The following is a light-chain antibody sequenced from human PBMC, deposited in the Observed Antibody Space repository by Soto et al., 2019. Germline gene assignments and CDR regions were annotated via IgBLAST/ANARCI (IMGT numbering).Light chain of an antibody. J-gene: IGLJ1*01. V-gene: IGLV2-14*01. CDR1: SSDVGSYNH. CDR3: ISFSGSSTSYV. Sequence: QSVLTQPASVSGSPGQSITISCSGTSSDVGSYNHVSWYQQFPGTTPKPIIYEVNTRPSGVSHRFSASKSGNTASLTISGLQAWGEADYFCISFSGSSTSYVFGTGTKVTVL. CDR2: EVN.